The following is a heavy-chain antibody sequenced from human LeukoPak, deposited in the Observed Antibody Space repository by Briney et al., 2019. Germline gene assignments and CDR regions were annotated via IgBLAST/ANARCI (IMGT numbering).Heavy chain of an antibody. V-gene: IGHV2-5*02. CDR3: AHSGGYQLPVFY. Sequence: SGPTLVKPTQTLTLTCTFSGFSLSTNGVGVGWIRQPPGKALEWLALVYWDDDKRYSPSLKSRLTITKDTSKNQVVLTMTNMDPVDTATYYCAHSGGYQLPVFYWGQGTLVTVSS. CDR1: GFSLSTNGVG. J-gene: IGHJ4*02. D-gene: IGHD2-2*01. CDR2: VYWDDDK.